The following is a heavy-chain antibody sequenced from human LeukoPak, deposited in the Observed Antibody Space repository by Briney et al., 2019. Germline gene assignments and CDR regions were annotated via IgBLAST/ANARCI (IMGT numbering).Heavy chain of an antibody. CDR1: GGSISSSSYY. J-gene: IGHJ4*02. Sequence: SETLSLTCTVSGGSISSSSYYWGWIRQSPGKGLEWIGSIYYSGSTYYNPSLKSRVTISVDTSKNQFSLKLSSVTAADTAVYYCASPPNTYYYDSSGYYYFDYWGQGTLVTASS. CDR3: ASPPNTYYYDSSGYYYFDY. CDR2: IYYSGST. V-gene: IGHV4-39*01. D-gene: IGHD3-22*01.